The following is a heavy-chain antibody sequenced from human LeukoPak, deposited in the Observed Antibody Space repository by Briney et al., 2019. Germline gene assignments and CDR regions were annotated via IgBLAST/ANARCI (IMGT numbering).Heavy chain of an antibody. J-gene: IGHJ4*02. D-gene: IGHD3-9*01. CDR3: ARGNILTGYCFDF. CDR2: FYYSGST. V-gene: IGHV4-59*12. CDR1: GDSISSYY. Sequence: SETLSLTCTVSGDSISSYYWTWIRQPPGKGLEWIGYFYYSGSTNYNPSLKSRVTISGETSKNQFSLRLSSVTAADTAVYYCARGNILTGYCFDFWGQGALVTVFS.